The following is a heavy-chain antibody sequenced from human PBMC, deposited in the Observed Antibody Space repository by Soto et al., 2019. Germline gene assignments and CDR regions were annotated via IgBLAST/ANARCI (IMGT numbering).Heavy chain of an antibody. D-gene: IGHD5-12*01. CDR3: ARGVKMATPHKYYFDY. J-gene: IGHJ4*02. Sequence: PGESLKISCKGSGYSFTSYWITWVRQMPGKGLEWMGRFDPSDSSTNYSPSFRGHVTISSGRSTNTADLQWSSLKASDTAMHYCARGVKMATPHKYYFDYGGQGTLVTV. CDR2: FDPSDSST. CDR1: GYSFTSYW. V-gene: IGHV5-10-1*01.